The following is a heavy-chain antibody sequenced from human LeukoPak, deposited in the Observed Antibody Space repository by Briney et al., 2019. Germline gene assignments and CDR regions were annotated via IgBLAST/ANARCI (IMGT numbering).Heavy chain of an antibody. Sequence: SETLSLTCTVSGGSISSYYWSWIRQPPGKGLEWIGYIYYSGSTNYNPSLKSRVTISVDTSKNQFSLKLSSVTAADTAVYYCERGVIAAAGEFDYWGQGTLVTVSS. CDR1: GGSISSYY. CDR3: ERGVIAAAGEFDY. CDR2: IYYSGST. J-gene: IGHJ4*02. D-gene: IGHD6-13*01. V-gene: IGHV4-59*01.